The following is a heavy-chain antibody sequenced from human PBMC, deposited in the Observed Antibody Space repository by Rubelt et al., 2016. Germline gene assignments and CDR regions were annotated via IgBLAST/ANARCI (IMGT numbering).Heavy chain of an antibody. Sequence: GWVAVISFDGSKTYYADSVKGRFTVSRDKSKNTLYLRMNSLRADDTAVYYCVRGGEYGDNEDYYYYSGMDVWGQGTTVTVSS. CDR3: VRGGEYGDNEDYYYYSGMDV. V-gene: IGHV3-30*01. CDR2: ISFDGSKT. J-gene: IGHJ6*02. D-gene: IGHD4-17*01.